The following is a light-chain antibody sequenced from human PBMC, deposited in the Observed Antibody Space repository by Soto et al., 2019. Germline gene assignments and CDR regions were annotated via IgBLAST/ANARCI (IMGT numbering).Light chain of an antibody. V-gene: IGLV2-14*01. CDR2: EVT. Sequence: QSALTQPASVSGSPGQSLTISCTGTSSDDGGFHYVSWYQQHPGKAPKLIIYEVTNRPSGVSDRFSGSNSDNTASLTISGLQAEDEADYYCSSYSSSNTPSYVFGTATKVTVL. CDR1: SSDDGGFHY. J-gene: IGLJ1*01. CDR3: SSYSSSNTPSYV.